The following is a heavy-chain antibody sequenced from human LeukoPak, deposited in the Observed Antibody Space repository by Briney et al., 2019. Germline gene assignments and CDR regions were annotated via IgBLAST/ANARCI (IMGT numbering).Heavy chain of an antibody. CDR1: GYSISNGYY. V-gene: IGHV4-38-2*01. J-gene: IGHJ6*03. CDR3: ARQHDSYYYYYIDV. Sequence: SETLSLTCAVSGYSISNGYYWVWIRPPPGRGLEWIGSLYHSDSAYYNTSLRSRFSMSVDTSKNQFSLTLSFVTAADTAVYYCARQHDSYYYYYIDVWGSGTTVTVSS. CDR2: LYHSDSA.